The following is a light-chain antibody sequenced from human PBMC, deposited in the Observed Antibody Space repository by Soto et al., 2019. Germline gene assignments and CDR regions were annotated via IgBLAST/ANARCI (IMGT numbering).Light chain of an antibody. J-gene: IGLJ1*01. Sequence: QSVLTQPASVSGSPGQSITISCTGTSSDIGADDFVSWYQHHPDKTPKLIIHDVSARPSGVPDRFSASKSGNTASLTISGLQTEDEADYYCSSYAGNYVYVFGSGTKVTVL. CDR1: SSDIGADDF. CDR3: SSYAGNYVYV. V-gene: IGLV2-11*01. CDR2: DVS.